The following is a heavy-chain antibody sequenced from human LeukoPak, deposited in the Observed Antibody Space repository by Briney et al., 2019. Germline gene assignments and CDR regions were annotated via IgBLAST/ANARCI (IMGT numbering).Heavy chain of an antibody. V-gene: IGHV3-21*01. CDR2: ITSSSSYI. Sequence: PGGSLRLSCAASGFTFSSYSMNWVRQAPGKGLEWVSSITSSSSYIYYADSMKGRFTISRDNAKNSLYLQMNSLRAEDTAVYYCARRHVVAANWVLDYWGQGTLVTVSS. CDR3: ARRHVVAANWVLDY. D-gene: IGHD2-15*01. J-gene: IGHJ4*02. CDR1: GFTFSSYS.